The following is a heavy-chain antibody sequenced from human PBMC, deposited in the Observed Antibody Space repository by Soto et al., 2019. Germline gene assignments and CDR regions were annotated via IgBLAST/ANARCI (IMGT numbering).Heavy chain of an antibody. V-gene: IGHV4-39*01. CDR1: GGSISSSSSS. Sequence: QLQLQESGPGLVKPSETLSLTCTVSGGSISSSSSSWGWIRQPPGKGLEWLGIISYSGSTYYSPYLKSRVTLSVDASKNLFSLKLSSVTAADTAVYYCARTYVTDVVVVPASKDYMDVWGKGTTVTVSS. D-gene: IGHD2-2*01. J-gene: IGHJ6*03. CDR2: ISYSGST. CDR3: ARTYVTDVVVVPASKDYMDV.